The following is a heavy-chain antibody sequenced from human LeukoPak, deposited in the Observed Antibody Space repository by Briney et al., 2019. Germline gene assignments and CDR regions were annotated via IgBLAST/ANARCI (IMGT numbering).Heavy chain of an antibody. D-gene: IGHD3-10*01. J-gene: IGHJ4*02. V-gene: IGHV3-23*01. CDR1: GFTFTNYA. CDR3: ARAPRKFRGIIVTPLYYFDY. CDR2: ISGSAENT. Sequence: PGGSLRLSCATSGFTFTNYAMTWVRQAPGKGLEWVSTISGSAENTYYADSVKGRFTISRDNSKNTLYLQMNNLRAEDTAIYYCARAPRKFRGIIVTPLYYFDYWGQGALVTVSS.